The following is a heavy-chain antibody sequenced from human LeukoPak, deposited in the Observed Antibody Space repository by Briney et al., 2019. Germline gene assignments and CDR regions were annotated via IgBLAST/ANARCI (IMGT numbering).Heavy chain of an antibody. CDR1: GYTFNSYG. V-gene: IGHV1-46*02. CDR3: ARGEYYYDSSGYYAY. J-gene: IGHJ4*02. D-gene: IGHD3-22*01. Sequence: ASVKVSCKASGYTFNSYGISWVRQAPGQGLEWMGIINPSGGSTSYAQKFQGRVTMTRDMSTSTVYMELSSLRSEDTAVYYCARGEYYYDSSGYYAYWGQGTLVTVSS. CDR2: INPSGGST.